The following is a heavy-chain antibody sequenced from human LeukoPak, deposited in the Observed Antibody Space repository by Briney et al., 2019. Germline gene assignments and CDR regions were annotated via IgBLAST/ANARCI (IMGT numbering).Heavy chain of an antibody. Sequence: PSETLSLTCAVYGGSFSGYYWSWIRQPPGKGLEWIGEINHSGSTNYNPSLKSRVTISVDTSKNQFSLKLSSVTAADTAVYYCARVDPYDLTYYFDYWGQGTLVTVSS. D-gene: IGHD3-22*01. CDR2: INHSGST. CDR1: GGSFSGYY. V-gene: IGHV4-34*01. CDR3: ARVDPYDLTYYFDY. J-gene: IGHJ4*02.